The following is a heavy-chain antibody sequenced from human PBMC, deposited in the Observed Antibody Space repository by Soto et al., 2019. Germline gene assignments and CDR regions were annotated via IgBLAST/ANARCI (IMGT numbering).Heavy chain of an antibody. V-gene: IGHV3-23*01. CDR2: VSASGGST. J-gene: IGHJ4*02. CDR3: ARDREFKYSSSSGQLDY. D-gene: IGHD6-6*01. CDR1: GFTFSSYG. Sequence: GGFLRLSCAASGFTFSSYGRSWVRQAPGKGLEWVSAVSASGGSTYYAASVKGRFTISRDNAKNSLYLQMNSLRAEDTAVYYCARDREFKYSSSSGQLDYWGRGTLVTVSS.